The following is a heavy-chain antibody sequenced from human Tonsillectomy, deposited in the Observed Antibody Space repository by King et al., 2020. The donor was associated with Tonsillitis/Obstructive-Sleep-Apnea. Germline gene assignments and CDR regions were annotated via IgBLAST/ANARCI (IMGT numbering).Heavy chain of an antibody. D-gene: IGHD4-17*01. CDR2: LCDSGGT. CDR1: GGSGRGCSSL. CDR3: TRHEHYVRRIDF. J-gene: IGHJ4*02. Sequence: QLQESGPGLVKPSETLSLTCTVSGGSGRGCSSLCGWVRQPPGKGLEWIGALCDSGGTYYNPSLKSQVTLSVDTSKNQFSLRLTSVTATDTAVYFCTRHEHYVRRIDFWGQGTLVTVSS. V-gene: IGHV4-39*01.